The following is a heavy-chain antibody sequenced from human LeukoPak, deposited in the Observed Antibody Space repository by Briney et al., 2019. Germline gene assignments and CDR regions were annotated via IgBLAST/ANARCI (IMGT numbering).Heavy chain of an antibody. V-gene: IGHV1-2*02. Sequence: ASVKVSCKASGYTFTGYYMHWVRQAPGQRLEWMGWINPNSGGTNYAQRFQGRVTMTRDTSITTVYMELSRLRSDDTAVYYRARDRRYSGYVDYWGQGTLVTVSS. CDR1: GYTFTGYY. CDR3: ARDRRYSGYVDY. D-gene: IGHD1-26*01. J-gene: IGHJ4*02. CDR2: INPNSGGT.